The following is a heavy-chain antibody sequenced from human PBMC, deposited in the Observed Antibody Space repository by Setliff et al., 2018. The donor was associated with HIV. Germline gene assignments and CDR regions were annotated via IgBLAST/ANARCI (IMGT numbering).Heavy chain of an antibody. J-gene: IGHJ4*02. CDR1: GYTFTNYY. CDR2: FIPLPRIA. D-gene: IGHD5-18*01. Sequence: GASVKVSCKASGYTFTNYYIHWVRQAPGQGLEWMGGFIPLPRIANYPQKLQGRVTMTTDTSTSTAYMELRSLRSDDTAVYYCARRPEIQLWLSLFATPDYYFDYWGQGTLVTVSS. CDR3: ARRPEIQLWLSLFATPDYYFDY. V-gene: IGHV1-18*04.